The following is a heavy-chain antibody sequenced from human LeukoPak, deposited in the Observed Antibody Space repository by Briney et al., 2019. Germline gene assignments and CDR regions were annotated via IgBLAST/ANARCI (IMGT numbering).Heavy chain of an antibody. CDR3: ARVNLVQGDFDY. V-gene: IGHV3-53*01. D-gene: IGHD1-26*01. Sequence: PGGALRLSCTLPRLSLTVTYLSWGPRAPGEGRERVSVIVANSTTYSADFVEGRFSISTDKSTNTFFLDMSRVGTDETAVYFCARVNLVQGDFDYWGQGTLV. J-gene: IGHJ4*02. CDR2: IVANSTT. CDR1: RLSLTVTY.